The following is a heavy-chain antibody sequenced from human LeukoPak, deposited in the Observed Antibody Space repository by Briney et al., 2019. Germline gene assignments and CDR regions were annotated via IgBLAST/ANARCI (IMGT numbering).Heavy chain of an antibody. CDR3: TRMTTGHDY. CDR1: GVSFNDYY. Sequence: SETLSLTCAVCGVSFNDYYWSWVRQTPGKGLEWIGEINHSGYTNDSPSLKSRVTLSIDTSRKQFSLNVRSVTVADTGIYYCTRMTTGHDYWGQGTLVTVSS. D-gene: IGHD4-17*01. V-gene: IGHV4-34*01. J-gene: IGHJ4*02. CDR2: INHSGYT.